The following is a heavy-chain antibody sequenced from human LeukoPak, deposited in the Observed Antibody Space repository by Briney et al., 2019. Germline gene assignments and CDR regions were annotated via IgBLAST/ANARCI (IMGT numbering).Heavy chain of an antibody. V-gene: IGHV4-38-2*02. D-gene: IGHD3-3*01. CDR1: GYFISSGYS. CDR2: IYQGGSA. CDR3: VRDDMWSGYYYFDY. Sequence: SEILSLTCTVSGYFISSGYSWGWIRQPQGRGLEGIGSIYQGGSAFYNPSLRSRVTISVDTSKNQFSLKLTSVTAADTAVYYCVRDDMWSGYYYFDYWGQGTLVTVSS. J-gene: IGHJ4*02.